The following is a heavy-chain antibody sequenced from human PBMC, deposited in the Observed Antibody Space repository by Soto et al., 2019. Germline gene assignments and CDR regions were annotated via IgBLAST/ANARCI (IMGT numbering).Heavy chain of an antibody. Sequence: SETLSLTCTVSGGSISSSSYYWGWIRQPPGKGLEWIGSIYYSGSTYYNPSLKSRVTISVDTSKNQFSLKLSSVTAADTAVYYCASLGAAGSYYGMDVWGQGTTVTVSS. D-gene: IGHD6-13*01. CDR3: ASLGAAGSYYGMDV. CDR1: GGSISSSSYY. J-gene: IGHJ6*02. V-gene: IGHV4-39*01. CDR2: IYYSGST.